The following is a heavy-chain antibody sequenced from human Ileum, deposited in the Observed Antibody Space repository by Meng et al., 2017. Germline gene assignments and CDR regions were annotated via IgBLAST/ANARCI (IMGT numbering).Heavy chain of an antibody. CDR3: ARFNWNDVFYYYYGMDV. J-gene: IGHJ6*02. Sequence: GSLRLSCAVYGGSFSGYYWSWIRQPPGKGLEWIGEINHSGSTNYNPSLKSRVTISVDTSKNQFSLKLSSVTAADTALYYCARFNWNDVFYYYYGMDVWGQGTTVTVSS. CDR2: INHSGST. V-gene: IGHV4-34*01. CDR1: GGSFSGYY. D-gene: IGHD1-1*01.